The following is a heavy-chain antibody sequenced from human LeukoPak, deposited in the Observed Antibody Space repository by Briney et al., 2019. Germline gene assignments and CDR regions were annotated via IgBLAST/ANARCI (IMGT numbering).Heavy chain of an antibody. CDR3: ARVRSGSYYYYYYYMDV. Sequence: GGSLRLSCAASGFTVSSNYMSWVRQAPGKGLEWVSVIYSGGSTYYADSVKGRFTISRDNSKNTLYLQMSSLRAEDTAVYYCARVRSGSYYYYYYYMDVWGKGTTVTISS. D-gene: IGHD1-26*01. CDR2: IYSGGST. CDR1: GFTVSSNY. V-gene: IGHV3-53*01. J-gene: IGHJ6*03.